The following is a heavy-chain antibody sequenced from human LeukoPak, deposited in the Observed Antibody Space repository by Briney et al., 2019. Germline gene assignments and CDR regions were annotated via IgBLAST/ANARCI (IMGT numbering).Heavy chain of an antibody. Sequence: GGSLRLSCAASGFTFSSYAMSWVRQAPGKGLEWVSAISGSGGSTFYADSVKGRFTISRDNSKNTLYLQMNSLRAEDTAVYYCADGGELSSFDYWGQGTLVTVSS. D-gene: IGHD3-16*02. CDR2: ISGSGGST. J-gene: IGHJ4*02. CDR1: GFTFSSYA. CDR3: ADGGELSSFDY. V-gene: IGHV3-23*01.